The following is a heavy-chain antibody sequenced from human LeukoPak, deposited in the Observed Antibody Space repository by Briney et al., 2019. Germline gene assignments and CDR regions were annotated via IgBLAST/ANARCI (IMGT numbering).Heavy chain of an antibody. CDR2: TRDRAHSYTT. D-gene: IGHD3-16*01. CDR3: ASLLTFGGTVDY. V-gene: IGHV3-72*01. CDR1: GFTFSDHY. J-gene: IGHJ4*02. Sequence: GGSLRLSCAASGFTFSDHYMDWVRQTPGEGLEWVGRTRDRAHSYTTEYAASVKGRFTISRDDSKNSLYLQMNSLKTEDTAVYYCASLLTFGGTVDYWGQGTLVTVSS.